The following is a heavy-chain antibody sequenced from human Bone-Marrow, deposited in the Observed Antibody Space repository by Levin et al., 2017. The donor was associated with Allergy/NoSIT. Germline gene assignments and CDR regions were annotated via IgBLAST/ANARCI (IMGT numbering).Heavy chain of an antibody. Sequence: AGGSLRLSCAASGFTVSSDYMSWVRQAPGRGLEWISVLYSDGYTYYADSVKGRFTISRDNSKNTLYLQMSSLRAGDTALYYCARDIFDWGQGTLVTVSS. V-gene: IGHV3-53*01. CDR1: GFTVSSDY. CDR2: LYSDGYT. CDR3: ARDIFD. J-gene: IGHJ4*02.